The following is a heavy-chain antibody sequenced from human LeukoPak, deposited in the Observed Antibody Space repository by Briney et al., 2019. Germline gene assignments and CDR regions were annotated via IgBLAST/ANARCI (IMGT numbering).Heavy chain of an antibody. CDR1: GFSLSNHW. Sequence: GGSLRLSCAASGFSLSNHWMTWVRQAPGKGLEWVSAISGSGGSTYYADSVKGRFTISRDNSKNTLYLQMNSLRPEDTAVYYCARVIAVAGTYFDSWGQGTLVTVSS. CDR3: ARVIAVAGTYFDS. V-gene: IGHV3-23*01. D-gene: IGHD6-19*01. CDR2: ISGSGGST. J-gene: IGHJ4*02.